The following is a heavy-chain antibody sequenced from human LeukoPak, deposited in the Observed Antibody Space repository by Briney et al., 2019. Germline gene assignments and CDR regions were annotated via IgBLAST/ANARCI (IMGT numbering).Heavy chain of an antibody. CDR2: ISGRGGST. D-gene: IGHD5-12*01. CDR3: ATHERGYSGYDPEYYYYGMDV. CDR1: GFTFSSYA. Sequence: GGSLRLSCAASGFTFSSYAMSGVGQAPGKGGEGVSAISGRGGSTYYADSVKGRFTISRDNSKNTLYLQMNSLRAEDTAVYYCATHERGYSGYDPEYYYYGMDVWGQGTTVTVSS. J-gene: IGHJ6*02. V-gene: IGHV3-23*01.